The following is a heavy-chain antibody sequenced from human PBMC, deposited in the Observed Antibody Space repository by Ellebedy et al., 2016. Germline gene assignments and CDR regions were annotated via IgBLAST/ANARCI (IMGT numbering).Heavy chain of an antibody. V-gene: IGHV4-39*02. CDR2: IFYSGTT. CDR3: ARRLSIGISGLGWFDP. Sequence: SETLSLTXTVSGASISSRSYYWGWIRQPPGKGLEWIGNIFYSGTTYYNPSLESRVTVSVDTSKNHFSLRLSSVTAADTAVYYCARRLSIGISGLGWFDPWGQGTLVTVSS. D-gene: IGHD1-14*01. J-gene: IGHJ5*02. CDR1: GASISSRSYY.